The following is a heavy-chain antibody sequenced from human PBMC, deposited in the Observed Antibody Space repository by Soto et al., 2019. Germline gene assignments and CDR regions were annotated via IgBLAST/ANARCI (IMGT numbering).Heavy chain of an antibody. J-gene: IGHJ6*02. CDR1: GYTFTSYD. D-gene: IGHD3-22*01. V-gene: IGHV1-8*01. Sequence: ASVKVSCKASGYTFTSYDINWVRQATGQGLEWMGWMNPNSGNTGYAQKFQGRVTMTRNTSISTAYMELSSLRSEDTAVYYCARGRYYYDSSWYDHLYYYYGMDVWGQGTTVTVSS. CDR3: ARGRYYYDSSWYDHLYYYYGMDV. CDR2: MNPNSGNT.